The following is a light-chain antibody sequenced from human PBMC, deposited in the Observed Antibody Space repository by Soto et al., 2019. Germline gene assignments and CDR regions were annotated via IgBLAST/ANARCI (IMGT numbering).Light chain of an antibody. CDR1: SSDVGGYYY. V-gene: IGLV2-8*01. CDR2: EVS. Sequence: QSALTQPPSASGSPGQSVTISCTGTSSDVGGYYYVSWYQQHPGKAPKLMIYEVSKRPSGVPDRFSGSKSGNTASLTVSGIQAEDEADYYCSSYAGSNMVVFGGGTKLTVL. J-gene: IGLJ2*01. CDR3: SSYAGSNMVV.